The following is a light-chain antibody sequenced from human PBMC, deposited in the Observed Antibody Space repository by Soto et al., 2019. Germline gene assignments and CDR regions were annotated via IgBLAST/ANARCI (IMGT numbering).Light chain of an antibody. CDR1: QSISDN. CDR2: GAF. Sequence: EIAMTQSPATLSVSPGERVTLSCRASQSISDNLAWFQQKSGQAPRLLIHGAFKRTTGVHVRFTGSGSGTESTLTIRSLHSEDSAFSYCQQYHNWPPQYTSGQGTKLQIK. CDR3: QQYHNWPPQYT. V-gene: IGKV3-15*01. J-gene: IGKJ2*01.